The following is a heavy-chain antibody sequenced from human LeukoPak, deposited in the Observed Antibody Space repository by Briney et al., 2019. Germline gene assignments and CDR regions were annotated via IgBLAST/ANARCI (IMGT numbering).Heavy chain of an antibody. Sequence: SETLSLTSTVSGGSISSYYWSWIRQPPGKRLEWIGYIYTSGSTNYNPSLKRRVTISVDTSKNQFSLKLSSVTAADTAVYYCARHADAVTTPFDYWGQGTLVTVSS. V-gene: IGHV4-4*09. D-gene: IGHD4-17*01. CDR2: IYTSGST. J-gene: IGHJ4*02. CDR3: ARHADAVTTPFDY. CDR1: GGSISSYY.